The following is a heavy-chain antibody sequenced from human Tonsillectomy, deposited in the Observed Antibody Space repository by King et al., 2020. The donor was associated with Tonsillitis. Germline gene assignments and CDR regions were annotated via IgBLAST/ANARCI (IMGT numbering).Heavy chain of an antibody. V-gene: IGHV1-58*02. J-gene: IGHJ3*02. D-gene: IGHD1-26*01. Sequence: QLVQSGPEVKKPGTSVKVSCKASGFSFTSSAMQWVRQARGQRLEWIGWIVVDSGNTNYAQKFQERVTITRDVSTSTANMELSSLRSEDTAVYYCVADPVGATPWGAFDIWGQGTMVTVSS. CDR3: VADPVGATPWGAFDI. CDR1: GFSFTSSA. CDR2: IVVDSGNT.